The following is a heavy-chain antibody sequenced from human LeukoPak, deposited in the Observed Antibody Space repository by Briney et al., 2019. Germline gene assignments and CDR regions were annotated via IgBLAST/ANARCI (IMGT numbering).Heavy chain of an antibody. CDR3: ARFYSYGLDY. J-gene: IGHJ4*02. D-gene: IGHD5-18*01. V-gene: IGHV3-7*01. CDR2: IKQDGSEK. CDR1: GSTFSSYW. Sequence: PGGSLRLSCAASGSTFSSYWMSWVRQAPGKGLEWVANIKQDGSEKYYVDSVKGRFTISRDNAKNSLYLQMNSLRAEDTAVYYCARFYSYGLDYWGQGTLVTVSS.